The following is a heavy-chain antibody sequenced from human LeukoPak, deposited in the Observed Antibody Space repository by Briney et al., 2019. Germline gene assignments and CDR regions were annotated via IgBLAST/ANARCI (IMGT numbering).Heavy chain of an antibody. CDR3: ARGGIDCSGGSCYLVWFDP. CDR2: IYPGDSDT. Sequence: GESLKISCKGSGYRFTSYWIGWVRQMPGKGLEWMGIIYPGDSDTRYSPSFQGQVTISADKSISTAYLQWSSLKASDTAMYYCARGGIDCSGGSCYLVWFDPWGQGTLVTVSS. J-gene: IGHJ5*02. V-gene: IGHV5-51*01. D-gene: IGHD2-15*01. CDR1: GYRFTSYW.